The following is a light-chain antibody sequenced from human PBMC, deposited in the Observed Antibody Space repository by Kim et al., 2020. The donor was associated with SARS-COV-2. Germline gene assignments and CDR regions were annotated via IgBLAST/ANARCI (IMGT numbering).Light chain of an antibody. CDR1: SSDVGGYNS. Sequence: GQSVAISCIGTSSDVGGYNSVSWYQQHPGKAPKLVIYEVNKRPSGVPDRFSGSKSGNTASLTVSGLQADDEADYYCTSYAASDSLVFGGGTKLTVL. CDR2: EVN. J-gene: IGLJ3*02. CDR3: TSYAASDSLV. V-gene: IGLV2-8*01.